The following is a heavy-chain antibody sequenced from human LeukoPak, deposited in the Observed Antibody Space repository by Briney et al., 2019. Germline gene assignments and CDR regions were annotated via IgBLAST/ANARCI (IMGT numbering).Heavy chain of an antibody. CDR2: ISGSGGST. CDR3: ARDYYTSGSQIYGIIDY. D-gene: IGHD3-10*01. Sequence: PGGSLRLSCAASGFTFSSYAMSWVRQAPGKGLEWVSAISGSGGSTYYADSVKGRFTISRDNSKNTLYLQMNSLRAEDTAVYYCARDYYTSGSQIYGIIDYWGQGTLVAVSS. CDR1: GFTFSSYA. J-gene: IGHJ4*02. V-gene: IGHV3-23*01.